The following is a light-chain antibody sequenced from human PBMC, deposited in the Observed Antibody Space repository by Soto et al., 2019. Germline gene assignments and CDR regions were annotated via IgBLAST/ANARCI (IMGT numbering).Light chain of an antibody. Sequence: QSVLTQPPSASGTPGQTVTISCSGSPSNIGSNFVYWYQQVTGTAPKLLIYMTNQRPSGVPARFSGSKSGTSASLAITGLRSEDEADYYCTTWDDSLRFAVFGGGTQLTVL. CDR1: PSNIGSNF. V-gene: IGLV1-47*01. CDR3: TTWDDSLRFAV. CDR2: MTN. J-gene: IGLJ7*01.